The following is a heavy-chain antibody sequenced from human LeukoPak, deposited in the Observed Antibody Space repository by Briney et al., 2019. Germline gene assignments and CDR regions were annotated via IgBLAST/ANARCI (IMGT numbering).Heavy chain of an antibody. CDR3: AREESSGWFPHYYYYGMDV. J-gene: IGHJ6*04. D-gene: IGHD6-19*01. CDR1: GFTFSSYA. CDR2: ISYDGSNK. Sequence: GGSLRLSCAASGFTFSSYAMHWVRQAPGKGLEWVAVISYDGSNKYYADSVKGRFTIFRDNSKNTLYLQMNSLRAEDTAVYYCAREESSGWFPHYYYYGMDVWGKGTTVTVSS. V-gene: IGHV3-30*04.